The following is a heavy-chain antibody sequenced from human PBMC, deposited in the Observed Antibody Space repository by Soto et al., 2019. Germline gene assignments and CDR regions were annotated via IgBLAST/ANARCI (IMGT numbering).Heavy chain of an antibody. V-gene: IGHV3-33*01. CDR3: ARDDVSMVTTFLDY. J-gene: IGHJ4*02. D-gene: IGHD2-21*02. CDR1: GFPFSNYA. Sequence: LRLSCAASGFPFSNYAMHWVRQAPGKGLEWVAVIWHDGSNEHYADSVKGRFRIARDNSNNTLYLQMNSLRGEDTALYYCARDDVSMVTTFLDYWGLGTLVTVSS. CDR2: IWHDGSNE.